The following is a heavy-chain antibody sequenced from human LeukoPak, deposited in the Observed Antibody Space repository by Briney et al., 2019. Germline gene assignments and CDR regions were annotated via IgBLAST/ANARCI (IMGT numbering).Heavy chain of an antibody. D-gene: IGHD3-9*01. J-gene: IGHJ4*02. CDR2: ISGSGGST. CDR1: GFTFSNYA. CDR3: ARDILGSSGFDY. Sequence: PGGSLRLSCAASGFTFSNYAMTWVRQAPGKGLECVSGISGSGGSTYYADSVKGRFTISRDNAKNSLYLQMNSLRAEDTAVYYCARDILGSSGFDYWGQGTLVTVSS. V-gene: IGHV3-23*01.